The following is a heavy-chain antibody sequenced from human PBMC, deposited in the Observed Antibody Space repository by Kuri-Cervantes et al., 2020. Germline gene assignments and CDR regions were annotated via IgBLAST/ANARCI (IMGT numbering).Heavy chain of an antibody. CDR1: GFTLSTYT. V-gene: IGHV3-21*01. J-gene: IGHJ4*02. Sequence: GGSLRLSCAASGFTLSTYTMNWVRQAPGKGLEWVSSISSSSSYIYYADSVKGRFTISRDNAKNSLYLQMNSLRAEDTAVYYCARDADSSSSVFDYWGQGTLVTVSS. CDR3: ARDADSSSSVFDY. CDR2: ISSSSSYI. D-gene: IGHD6-13*01.